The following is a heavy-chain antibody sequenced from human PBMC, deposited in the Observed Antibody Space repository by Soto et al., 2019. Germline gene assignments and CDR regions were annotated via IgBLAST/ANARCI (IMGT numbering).Heavy chain of an antibody. CDR3: ARGYYSGYDWFPRYYYGMDV. CDR1: GGTFTSYY. D-gene: IGHD5-12*01. CDR2: INPSGGST. J-gene: IGHJ6*02. V-gene: IGHV1-46*01. Sequence: ASVKISCKASGGTFTSYYMHWVRQAPGQGLEWMGIINPSGGSTSYAQKFQGRVTMTRDTSTSTVYMELSSLRSEDKAVYYCARGYYSGYDWFPRYYYGMDVWGQGTTVAVSS.